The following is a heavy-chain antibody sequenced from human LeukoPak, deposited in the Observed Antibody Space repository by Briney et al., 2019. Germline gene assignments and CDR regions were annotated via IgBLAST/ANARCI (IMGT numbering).Heavy chain of an antibody. CDR3: ARDRGRGIAVAGTYHYYYGMDV. J-gene: IGHJ6*02. CDR1: GYTFTSYY. CDR2: IIPIFGTA. D-gene: IGHD6-19*01. Sequence: GASVKVSCKASGYTFTSYYMHWVRQAPGQGLEWMGGIIPIFGTANYAQKFQGRVTITADESTSTAYMELSSLRSEDTAVYYCARDRGRGIAVAGTYHYYYGMDVWGQGTTVTVSS. V-gene: IGHV1-69*13.